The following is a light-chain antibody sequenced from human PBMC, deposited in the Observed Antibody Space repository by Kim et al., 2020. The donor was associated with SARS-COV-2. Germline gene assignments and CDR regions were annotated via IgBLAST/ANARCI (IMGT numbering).Light chain of an antibody. J-gene: IGKJ4*01. V-gene: IGKV1-17*03. CDR2: SAS. CDR1: QGICNY. CDR3: LQNHSDPLT. Sequence: SASVRDRVTIACRASQGICNYLAWFQQKPGKVPKRLIFSASNLESGVPSRFSGSGSGTEFTLTISSLQREDFATYYCLQNHSDPLTFGGGTKLEI.